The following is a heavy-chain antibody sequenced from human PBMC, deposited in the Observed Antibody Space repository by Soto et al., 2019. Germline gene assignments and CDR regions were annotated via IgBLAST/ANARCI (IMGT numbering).Heavy chain of an antibody. V-gene: IGHV3-64D*06. CDR1: GFTFSSYA. CDR2: VRGNGDPS. D-gene: IGHD5-12*01. CDR3: VKSRGGNNFDFFD. Sequence: GGSLRRSCSASGFTFSSYAMHWVRQAPGKGLEYVSGVRGNGDPSFYADSVKGRFTISRDNSKNTLYLQMSSLSADDTAVYYCVKSRGGNNFDFFDWGQGALVTVSS. J-gene: IGHJ4*02.